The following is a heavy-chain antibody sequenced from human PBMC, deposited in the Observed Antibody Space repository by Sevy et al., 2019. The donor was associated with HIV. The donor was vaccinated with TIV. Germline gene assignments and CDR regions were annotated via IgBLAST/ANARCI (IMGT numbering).Heavy chain of an antibody. V-gene: IGHV4-39*01. CDR3: ARHYLWFGDNWFDP. CDR1: GGSISSSSYY. J-gene: IGHJ5*02. D-gene: IGHD3-10*01. Sequence: SETLSLTCTVSGGSISSSSYYWGWIRQPPGKGLEWIGSICYSGSTYYNPSLKSRVTISVDTSKNQFSLKLGSVTAADTAVYYCARHYLWFGDNWFDPWGQGTLVTVSS. CDR2: ICYSGST.